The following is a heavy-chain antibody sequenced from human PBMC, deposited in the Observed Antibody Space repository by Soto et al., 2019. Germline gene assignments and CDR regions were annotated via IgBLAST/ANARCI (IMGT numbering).Heavy chain of an antibody. CDR2: INHSGST. CDR1: GGSFSGYY. V-gene: IGHV4-34*01. CDR3: ARGRCSSTSCYFGRYYYYYYMDV. J-gene: IGHJ6*03. Sequence: SETLSLTCAVYGGSFSGYYWSWIRQPPGKGLEWIGEINHSGSTNYNPSLKSRVTISVDTSKNQFSLKLSSVTAADTAVYYCARGRCSSTSCYFGRYYYYYYMDVWGKGTTVTVSS. D-gene: IGHD2-2*01.